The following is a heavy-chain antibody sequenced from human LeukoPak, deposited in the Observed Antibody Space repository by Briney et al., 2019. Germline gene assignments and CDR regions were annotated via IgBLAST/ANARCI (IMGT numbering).Heavy chain of an antibody. CDR3: ARAGIQLTSVGYYMDV. J-gene: IGHJ6*03. CDR1: GFTVSNKY. D-gene: IGHD5-18*01. Sequence: GGSLRLSCAASGFTVSNKYMTWVRQAPGKGLEWVSLIYSDGRTYYADSVKGRFTISRDNAKNSLYLQMNSLRAEDTAVYYCARAGIQLTSVGYYMDVWGKGTTVTVSS. CDR2: IYSDGRT. V-gene: IGHV3-53*01.